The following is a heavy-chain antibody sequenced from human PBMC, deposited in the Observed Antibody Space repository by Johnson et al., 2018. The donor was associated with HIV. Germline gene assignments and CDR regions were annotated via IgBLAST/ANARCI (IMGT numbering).Heavy chain of an antibody. V-gene: IGHV3-30*02. Sequence: QVQLVESGGGVVQPGGSLRLSCAASGFSFSSYGMYWVRQAPGKGLEWVAFIRYDGSNNYYADSVKGRFTISRDNSKNTLYLQMNSLRAEDTAVYYCAKWGTITGTTGVFDIWGQGTMVTVSS. J-gene: IGHJ3*02. CDR2: IRYDGSNN. D-gene: IGHD1-7*01. CDR1: GFSFSSYG. CDR3: AKWGTITGTTGVFDI.